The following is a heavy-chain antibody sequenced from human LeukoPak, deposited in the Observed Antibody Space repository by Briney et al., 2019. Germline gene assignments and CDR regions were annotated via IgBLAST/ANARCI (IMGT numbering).Heavy chain of an antibody. CDR2: ISENI. J-gene: IGHJ4*02. CDR1: GFVFSRDN. CDR3: VREIGRPKTFYFGS. Sequence: GGSLRLSCTASGFVFSRDNMNWVRQAPGKGLEWVSHISENIYHADSVKGRFTISRDNAKNSLYLQMSNLRAEDTAMYYCVREIGRPKTFYFGSWGRGTLVIVSS. V-gene: IGHV3-69-1*01.